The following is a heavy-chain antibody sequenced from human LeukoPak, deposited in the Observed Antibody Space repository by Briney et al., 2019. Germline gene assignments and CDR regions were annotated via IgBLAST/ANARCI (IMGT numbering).Heavy chain of an antibody. D-gene: IGHD3-22*01. CDR1: GGSISSGGYY. CDR2: IYYSGST. Sequence: SETLSLTCNVSGGSISSGGYYWSWIRQHPGKGLEWIGYIYYSGSTYYNPSLKSRVTISVDTSKNQFSLKLSSVTAADTAVYYCARAYYDSSGYPGTPLDYWGQGTLVTVSS. J-gene: IGHJ4*02. CDR3: ARAYYDSSGYPGTPLDY. V-gene: IGHV4-31*03.